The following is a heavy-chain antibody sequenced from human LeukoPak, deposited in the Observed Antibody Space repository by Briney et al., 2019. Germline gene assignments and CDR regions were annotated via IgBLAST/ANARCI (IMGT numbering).Heavy chain of an antibody. CDR3: VRHISTNTGYFES. D-gene: IGHD5-24*01. CDR1: GGSINSQSYY. CDR2: AYYDGTS. Sequence: PSETLSLTCTLSGGSINSQSYYWAWIRQPPGKGLEWIGRAYYDGTSYSNPSLKSRAAVSVDTSRDQFSLDLSFVTAADTALYYCVRHISTNTGYFESCGPGILVSVSS. J-gene: IGHJ4*02. V-gene: IGHV4-39*01.